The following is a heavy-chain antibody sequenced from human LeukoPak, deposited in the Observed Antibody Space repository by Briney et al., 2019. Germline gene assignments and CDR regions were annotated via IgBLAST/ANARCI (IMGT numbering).Heavy chain of an antibody. CDR1: GYIFTSYW. V-gene: IGHV5-51*01. Sequence: GESLKISCKGSGYIFTSYWIGWVRQMPGKGLEWMGIIYPGDSDTRYSPSFQGQVTISADKSISTAYLQWSSLKASDTAMYYCARRPFDPNSAFDIWGQGTMVTVSS. D-gene: IGHD3-16*01. CDR2: IYPGDSDT. CDR3: ARRPFDPNSAFDI. J-gene: IGHJ3*02.